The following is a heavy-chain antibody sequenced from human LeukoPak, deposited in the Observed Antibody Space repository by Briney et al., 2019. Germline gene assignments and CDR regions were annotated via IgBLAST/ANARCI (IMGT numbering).Heavy chain of an antibody. CDR1: GGSISSYY. D-gene: IGHD3-3*01. V-gene: IGHV4-59*01. J-gene: IGHJ5*02. Sequence: SETLSLTCTVSGGSISSYYWSWIRQPPGKGLEWIGYIYYSGSTNCNPSLKSRVTISVDTSKNQFSLKLSSVTAADTAVHYCARSITIFGVTMFDPWGQGTLVTVSS. CDR3: ARSITIFGVTMFDP. CDR2: IYYSGST.